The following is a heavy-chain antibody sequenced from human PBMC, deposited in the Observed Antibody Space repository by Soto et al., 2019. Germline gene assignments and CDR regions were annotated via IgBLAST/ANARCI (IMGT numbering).Heavy chain of an antibody. CDR3: ARVRQLDGYFYYYMDV. Sequence: ASLKGSCKAVVYTFSNYGITCVRQAPGQGLEWMGWISAYNGDTHYTQRLQGRVTMTTDTSTSTAYMELRGLRSDDTAVYYCARVRQLDGYFYYYMDVWGKGTTVTVSS. D-gene: IGHD6-6*01. CDR1: VYTFSNYG. V-gene: IGHV1-18*01. CDR2: ISAYNGDT. J-gene: IGHJ6*03.